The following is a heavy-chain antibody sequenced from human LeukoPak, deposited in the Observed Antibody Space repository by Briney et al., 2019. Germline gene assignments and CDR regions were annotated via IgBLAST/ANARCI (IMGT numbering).Heavy chain of an antibody. J-gene: IGHJ4*02. Sequence: GGSLRLSCATSGFKFDDYAMHWVRQAPGRGLEWISGITWNSGRLDYADSVKGRFTISRDNSKNTVYLQMNSLRVDDTAVYYCAREWSSGWYDYWGQGTLVTVSS. CDR2: ITWNSGRL. CDR1: GFKFDDYA. D-gene: IGHD6-19*01. CDR3: AREWSSGWYDY. V-gene: IGHV3-9*01.